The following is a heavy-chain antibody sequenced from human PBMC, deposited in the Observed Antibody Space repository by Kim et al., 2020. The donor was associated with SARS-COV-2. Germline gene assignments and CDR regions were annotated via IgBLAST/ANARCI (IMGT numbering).Heavy chain of an antibody. Sequence: SETLSLTCAVYGGSFSGYYWSWIRQPPGKGLEWIGEINHSGSTNYNPSLKSRVTISVDTSKNQFSLKLSSVTAADTAVYYCARAQILGCSGGSCRATGGPIDYWGQGTLVTVSS. CDR1: GGSFSGYY. V-gene: IGHV4-34*01. CDR2: INHSGST. D-gene: IGHD2-15*01. CDR3: ARAQILGCSGGSCRATGGPIDY. J-gene: IGHJ4*02.